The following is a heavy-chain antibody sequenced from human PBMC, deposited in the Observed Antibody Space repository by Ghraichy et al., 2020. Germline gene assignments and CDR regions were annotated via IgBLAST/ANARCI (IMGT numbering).Heavy chain of an antibody. Sequence: SETLSLTCTVSGGSISSYYWSWIRQPPGKGLEWIGYIYYSGSTNYNPSLKSRVTISVDTSKNQFSLKLSSVTAADTAVYYCARLVRDRGYGGNALSQYYYYYYMDVWGKGTTVTVSS. CDR1: GGSISSYY. D-gene: IGHD4-23*01. J-gene: IGHJ6*03. CDR2: IYYSGST. V-gene: IGHV4-59*01. CDR3: ARLVRDRGYGGNALSQYYYYYYMDV.